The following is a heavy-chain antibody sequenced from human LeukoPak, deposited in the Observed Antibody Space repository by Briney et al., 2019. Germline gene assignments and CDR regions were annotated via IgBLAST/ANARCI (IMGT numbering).Heavy chain of an antibody. J-gene: IGHJ4*02. CDR3: ANKEWELPSV. CDR2: ISYDGSNK. D-gene: IGHD1-26*01. V-gene: IGHV3-30*18. CDR1: GFTFSNYG. Sequence: PGRSLRLSCIASGFTFSNYGMHWVRQAPGKGLEWVAVISYDGSNKCYEDSVKGRFTISRDNSKNTLYLQINSLRAEDTAVYYCANKEWELPSVWGQGALVSVSS.